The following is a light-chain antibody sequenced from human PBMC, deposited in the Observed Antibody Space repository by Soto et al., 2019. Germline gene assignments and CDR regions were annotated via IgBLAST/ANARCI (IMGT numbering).Light chain of an antibody. V-gene: IGKV3-20*01. CDR3: QQYGNSPRT. Sequence: EVVLTQSPGSLSLSPGERAALSCRASQSVTNDYLAWYQQKFGQAPRLLIYCASRRATGIPDRFSGIGSGTDFTLTISRLEPEDFAVYFCQQYGNSPRTFGQGTKLEIK. J-gene: IGKJ2*01. CDR1: QSVTNDY. CDR2: CAS.